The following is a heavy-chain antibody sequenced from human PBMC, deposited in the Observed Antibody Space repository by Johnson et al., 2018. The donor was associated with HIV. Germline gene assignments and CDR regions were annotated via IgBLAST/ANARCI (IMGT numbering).Heavy chain of an antibody. CDR1: GFTFSNYG. V-gene: IGHV3-33*01. Sequence: QVQLVESGGGVVQHGGSLRLSCAASGFTFSNYGMHWVRQAPGKGLEWVAVIWYDGSNKYYADSVKGRFTISRDNSKNTLYLQMISLRAEDTAVYYCARSRGGSSEDAFDIWGQGTMVTVSS. CDR2: IWYDGSNK. J-gene: IGHJ3*02. CDR3: ARSRGGSSEDAFDI. D-gene: IGHD1-26*01.